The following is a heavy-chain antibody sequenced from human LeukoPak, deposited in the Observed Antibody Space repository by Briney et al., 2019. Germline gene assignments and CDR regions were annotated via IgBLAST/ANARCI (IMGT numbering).Heavy chain of an antibody. V-gene: IGHV1-2*06. Sequence: ASVKVSCKASGYTFTGYYMHWVRQAPGQGLEWMGRINPNSGGTNYAQKFQGRVTMTRDTSISTAYMELSRLRSDDTAVYYCAREIDFWSGYSMNPYYGMDVWGQGTTVTVSS. CDR3: AREIDFWSGYSMNPYYGMDV. CDR2: INPNSGGT. D-gene: IGHD3-3*01. CDR1: GYTFTGYY. J-gene: IGHJ6*02.